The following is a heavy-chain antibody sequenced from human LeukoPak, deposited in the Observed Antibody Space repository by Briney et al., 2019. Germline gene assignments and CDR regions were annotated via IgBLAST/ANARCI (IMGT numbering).Heavy chain of an antibody. J-gene: IGHJ4*02. CDR1: GYSISSGYY. Sequence: SETLSLTCTVSGYSISSGYYWGWIRQPPGKGLEWIGSIYHSGSTYYNPSLKSRVTISVDTSKNQFSLKLSSVTAADTAVYYCASGDYDYFDYWGQGTLVTVSS. CDR2: IYHSGST. CDR3: ASGDYDYFDY. D-gene: IGHD4-17*01. V-gene: IGHV4-38-2*02.